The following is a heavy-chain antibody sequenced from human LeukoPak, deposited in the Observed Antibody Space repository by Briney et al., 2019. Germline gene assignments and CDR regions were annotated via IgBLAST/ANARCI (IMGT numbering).Heavy chain of an antibody. CDR1: GLTFTGYA. Sequence: GRSLRLSCAASGLTFTGYAMHWVRQAPGKGLEWVAVISYDGSNKYYADSVKGRFTISRDNSKNTLYLQMNSLRAEDTAVYYCARDMSDYAGHGQSGPSDYWGRGTLVTVSS. D-gene: IGHD3-16*01. CDR3: ARDMSDYAGHGQSGPSDY. J-gene: IGHJ4*02. V-gene: IGHV3-30*01. CDR2: ISYDGSNK.